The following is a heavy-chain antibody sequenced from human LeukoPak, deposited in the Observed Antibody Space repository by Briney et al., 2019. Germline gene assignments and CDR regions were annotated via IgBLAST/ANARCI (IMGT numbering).Heavy chain of an antibody. Sequence: PGGSLRLSCAASGFTFSSYSMNWVRQAPGKGLEWVSSISSSSSYIYYADSVKGRFTISRDNAKNSLYLQMNSLRAEDTAVYYCARNPEQQLVHADYWGQGTLVTVPS. D-gene: IGHD6-13*01. V-gene: IGHV3-21*01. CDR2: ISSSSSYI. CDR3: ARNPEQQLVHADY. CDR1: GFTFSSYS. J-gene: IGHJ4*02.